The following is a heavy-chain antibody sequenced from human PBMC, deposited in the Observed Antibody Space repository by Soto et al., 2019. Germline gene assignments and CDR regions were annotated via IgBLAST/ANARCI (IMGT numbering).Heavy chain of an antibody. J-gene: IGHJ5*02. CDR3: ASAVLEQLGGWFDP. Sequence: GASVKVSCKASGGTFSSYAISWVRQAPGQGLEWMGGIIPIFGTANYAQKFQGRVTITADESTSTAYMELSSLRSEDTAVYYCASAVLEQLGGWFDPWGQGTLVTVSS. D-gene: IGHD6-6*01. CDR2: IIPIFGTA. V-gene: IGHV1-69*13. CDR1: GGTFSSYA.